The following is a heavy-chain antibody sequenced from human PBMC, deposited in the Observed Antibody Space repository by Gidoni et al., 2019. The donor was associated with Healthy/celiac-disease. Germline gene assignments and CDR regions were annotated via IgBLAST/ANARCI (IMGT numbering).Heavy chain of an antibody. CDR3: ARPRTVVPAAMGFDY. D-gene: IGHD2-2*01. J-gene: IGHJ4*02. V-gene: IGHV1-46*01. CDR2: INHSGGST. Sequence: PGQGLEWMGIINHSGGSTSYAQKFQGRVTMTRDTSTSTVYMELSSLRSEDTAVYYCARPRTVVPAAMGFDYWGQGTLVTVSS.